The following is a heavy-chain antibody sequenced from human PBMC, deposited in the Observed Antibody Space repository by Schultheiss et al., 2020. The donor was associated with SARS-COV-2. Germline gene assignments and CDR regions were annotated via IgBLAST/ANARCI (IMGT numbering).Heavy chain of an antibody. V-gene: IGHV4-59*01. J-gene: IGHJ6*02. Sequence: SETLSLTCAVYGGSFSSYYWSWIRQPPGKGLEWIGYIYYSGSTNYNPSLKSRVTISVDTSKNQFSLKLSSVTAADTAVYYCARAMGELWLGYYYYYYGMDVWGQGTTVTVSS. CDR1: GGSFSSYY. CDR2: IYYSGST. D-gene: IGHD5-18*01. CDR3: ARAMGELWLGYYYYYYGMDV.